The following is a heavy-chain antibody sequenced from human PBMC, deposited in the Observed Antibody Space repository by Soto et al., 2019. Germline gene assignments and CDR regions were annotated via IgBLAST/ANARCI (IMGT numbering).Heavy chain of an antibody. CDR2: IYYSGST. CDR1: GGSISSGGYN. D-gene: IGHD6-13*01. V-gene: IGHV4-31*03. J-gene: IGHJ4*02. CDR3: AREVAGNPASTFDY. Sequence: QVQLQESGPGLVKPSQTLSLTCTVSGGSISSGGYNWSWIRQHPGKGLEWIGYIYYSGSTYYNPSLKSRVTISVDTSKNQFSLKLSSVTAADTAVYYCAREVAGNPASTFDYWGQGTLVTVSS.